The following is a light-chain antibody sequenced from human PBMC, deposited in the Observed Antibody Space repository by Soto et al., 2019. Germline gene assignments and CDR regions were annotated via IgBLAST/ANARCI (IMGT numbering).Light chain of an antibody. CDR1: QNIKNY. Sequence: DIQMTQSPSYLSASVGDRVTITFRASQNIKNYLNWYQQKPGKAPKLLIYASSSLQSGVPSRFSGSGSGADFILTISSLQSEDFATYYCQQSYSTPITFGQGTRLEIK. CDR3: QQSYSTPIT. J-gene: IGKJ5*01. V-gene: IGKV1-39*01. CDR2: ASS.